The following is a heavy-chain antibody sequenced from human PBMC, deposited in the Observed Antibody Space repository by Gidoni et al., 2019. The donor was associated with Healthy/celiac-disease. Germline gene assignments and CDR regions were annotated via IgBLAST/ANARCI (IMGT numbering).Heavy chain of an antibody. J-gene: IGHJ4*02. CDR1: GGSFSGYY. V-gene: IGHV4-34*01. D-gene: IGHD2-15*01. CDR3: ARGQGCSGGSCSFDY. Sequence: QVQLQQWGAGLLQPSETLSLTCAVYGGSFSGYYWGWIRQPPGKGLEWIGEINHRGSTNYNPSLKSRVTISVDTSKNQFSLKLSSVTAADTAVYYCARGQGCSGGSCSFDYWGQGTLVTVSS. CDR2: INHRGST.